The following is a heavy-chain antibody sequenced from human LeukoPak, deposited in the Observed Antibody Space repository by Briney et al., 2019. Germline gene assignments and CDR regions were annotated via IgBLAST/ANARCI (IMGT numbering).Heavy chain of an antibody. Sequence: GGSLRLSCAASGFSFSNYGMHWVRQAPGKGLEWVAFIRFDGSDRYYTDSVKGRFTLYRAISRNTLYLQMNSLRADDTAVYYCAKAGAMILQHYFDYWGQGTLVTVSS. CDR1: GFSFSNYG. CDR2: IRFDGSDR. J-gene: IGHJ4*02. V-gene: IGHV3-30*02. D-gene: IGHD3-22*01. CDR3: AKAGAMILQHYFDY.